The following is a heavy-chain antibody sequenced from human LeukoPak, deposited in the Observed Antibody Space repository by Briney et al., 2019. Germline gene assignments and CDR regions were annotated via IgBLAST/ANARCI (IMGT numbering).Heavy chain of an antibody. CDR3: ARGKGAAALGLRDY. CDR2: INHSGST. V-gene: IGHV4-34*01. D-gene: IGHD6-13*01. Sequence: SETLSLTCAVYGGSFSGYYWSWIRQPPGKGLGWIGEINHSGSTNYNPSLKSRVTISVDTSKNQFSLKLSSVTAADTAVYYCARGKGAAALGLRDYWGQGTLVTVSS. CDR1: GGSFSGYY. J-gene: IGHJ4*02.